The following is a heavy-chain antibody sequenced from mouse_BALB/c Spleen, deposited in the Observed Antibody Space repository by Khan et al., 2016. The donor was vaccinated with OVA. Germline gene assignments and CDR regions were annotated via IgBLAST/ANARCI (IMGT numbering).Heavy chain of an antibody. Sequence: VQLQQSGAELARPGASVKMSCKASGYTFTSYTIHWIKLRPGQGLEWIGYINPSNGYTNYNQKFKDKATLTADKSSTTAYMQLSSLKSDDTSVYNCVRDGAEYRNGGWFAYWGQGTLVTVSA. CDR1: GYTFTSYT. CDR2: INPSNGYT. V-gene: IGHV1-4*01. J-gene: IGHJ3*01. CDR3: VRDGAEYRNGGWFAY. D-gene: IGHD1-2*01.